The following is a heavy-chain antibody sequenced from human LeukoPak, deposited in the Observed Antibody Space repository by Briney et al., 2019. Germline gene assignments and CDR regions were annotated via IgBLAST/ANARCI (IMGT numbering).Heavy chain of an antibody. Sequence: ASVKVSCKASGYTFSNYYTHWVRQAPGQGLEWMGIINPNGINTRYAQKFQGRVTMTRDMSTSTVYMELRSLRSEDAAVYYCARGSHIRTHDRDNWFDPWGQGTLVTVSS. CDR2: INPNGINT. CDR1: GYTFSNYY. CDR3: ARGSHIRTHDRDNWFDP. D-gene: IGHD3-10*01. J-gene: IGHJ5*02. V-gene: IGHV1-46*01.